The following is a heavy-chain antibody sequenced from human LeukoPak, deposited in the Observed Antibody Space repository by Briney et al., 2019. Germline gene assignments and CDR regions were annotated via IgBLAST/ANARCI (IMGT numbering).Heavy chain of an antibody. J-gene: IGHJ4*02. CDR3: ARLYSYGYYFDY. Sequence: SETLSLTCTVSGGSISSGGYYWSWIRQPPGKALEWIGYIYYSGSTNYNPSLKSRVTISVDTSKNQFSLKLSSVTAADTAVYYCARLYSYGYYFDYWGQGTLVTVSS. CDR1: GGSISSGGYY. D-gene: IGHD5-18*01. V-gene: IGHV4-61*08. CDR2: IYYSGST.